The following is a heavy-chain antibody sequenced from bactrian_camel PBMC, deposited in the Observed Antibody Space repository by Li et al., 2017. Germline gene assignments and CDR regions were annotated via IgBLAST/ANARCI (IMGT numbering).Heavy chain of an antibody. Sequence: VQLVESGGGSVQAGGSLRLSCSVYGDTSNSACMAWFRAAPGKEREGVAAIAKLSGTRYAESVKGRFTISRDNGKSTVYLQMNSLKSEDTALYYCFQVGSVGYWGQGTQVTVS. J-gene: IGHJ6*01. D-gene: IGHD3*01. CDR2: IAKLSGT. CDR3: FQVGSVGY. V-gene: IGHV3S1*01. CDR1: GDTSNSAC.